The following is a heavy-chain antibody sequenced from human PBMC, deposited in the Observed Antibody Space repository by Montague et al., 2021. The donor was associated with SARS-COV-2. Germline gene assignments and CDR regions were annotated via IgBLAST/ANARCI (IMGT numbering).Heavy chain of an antibody. V-gene: IGHV4-59*01. J-gene: IGHJ5*02. CDR2: IYYRGST. Sequence: SETLSLTCTVSNGSINSYYWSWVRQPPGKRLEWIGYIYYRGSTNYNPSLESRVTMSIDTSKNQFSLKLRSVTAADTAVYFCARNGLHNRFDPWGQGTLVIVSS. CDR3: ARNGLHNRFDP. CDR1: NGSINSYY. D-gene: IGHD2-8*01.